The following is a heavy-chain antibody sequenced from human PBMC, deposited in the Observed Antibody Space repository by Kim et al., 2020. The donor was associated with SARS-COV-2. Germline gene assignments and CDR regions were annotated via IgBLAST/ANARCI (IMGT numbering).Heavy chain of an antibody. D-gene: IGHD2-8*01. V-gene: IGHV1-18*01. CDR1: GYTFSNYG. CDR2: ISGSNGAT. J-gene: IGHJ4*02. Sequence: ASVKVSCKASGYTFSNYGISWVRLAPGQGLEWMGRISGSNGATKYAQKFQGRVTMTTDTSADTAYMELRSLRSDDTALYYCARAHYSTNSPFFYWGQGTLVTVSS. CDR3: ARAHYSTNSPFFY.